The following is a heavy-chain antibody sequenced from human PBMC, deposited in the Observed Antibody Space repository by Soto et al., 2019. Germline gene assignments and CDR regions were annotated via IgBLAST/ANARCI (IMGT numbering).Heavy chain of an antibody. Sequence: PSETLSLTCTVSGCYMSGYYWSWIRLPPGKPMEWIGYVHDSWGAAYNPSLRSRVAISLDTSKSQFSLSLTSVSATDTAMYYCVRQGYGPLHGLVDVWGQGTTVT. CDR3: VRQGYGPLHGLVDV. J-gene: IGHJ6*02. CDR1: GCYMSGYY. CDR2: VHDSWGA. V-gene: IGHV4-59*08. D-gene: IGHD5-18*01.